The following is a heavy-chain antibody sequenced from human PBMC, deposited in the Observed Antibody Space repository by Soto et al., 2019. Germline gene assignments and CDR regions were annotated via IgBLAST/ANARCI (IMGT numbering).Heavy chain of an antibody. D-gene: IGHD2-21*02. V-gene: IGHV3-72*01. CDR1: GFTFSDHY. CDR3: VRVQCGADCSWKPFDY. CDR2: TRDKANRYTT. J-gene: IGHJ4*02. Sequence: QSGGSLRLSCAVSGFTFSDHYMDWVRQAPGKGLEWVGRTRDKANRYTTEYAASVKGRFTISRDDSENLLYLQMSSLKTEDTALNYCVRVQCGADCSWKPFDYWGQGTPVTVSS.